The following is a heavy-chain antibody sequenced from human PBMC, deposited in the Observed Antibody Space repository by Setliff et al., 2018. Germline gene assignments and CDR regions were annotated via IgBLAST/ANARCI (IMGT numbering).Heavy chain of an antibody. Sequence: SETLSLTCAVYGDSFSDYYWSWIRQPPGKGLEWIEEINHRGSTNYSPSLRSRVTMSVDSSKKQLSLKLNSVTAADTAVYYFRLAHCNTTSCEEALDLWSQGTLVTVSS. D-gene: IGHD2-2*01. CDR1: GDSFSDYY. J-gene: IGHJ5*02. V-gene: IGHV4-34*01. CDR3: RLAHCNTTSCEEALDL. CDR2: INHRGST.